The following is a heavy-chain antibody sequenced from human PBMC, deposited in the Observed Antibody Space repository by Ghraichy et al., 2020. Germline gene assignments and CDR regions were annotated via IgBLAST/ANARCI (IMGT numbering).Heavy chain of an antibody. CDR3: ARGNKRWLQPIDY. V-gene: IGHV4-59*01. D-gene: IGHD5-24*01. Sequence: SETLSLTCTVSDGSISSYYWSWIRQPPGKGLEWIGYIYYSGSTNYNPSLKGRVTISVDTSKNQFSLKLSSVTAADTAVYYCARGNKRWLQPIDYWGQGTLVTVSS. CDR2: IYYSGST. CDR1: DGSISSYY. J-gene: IGHJ4*02.